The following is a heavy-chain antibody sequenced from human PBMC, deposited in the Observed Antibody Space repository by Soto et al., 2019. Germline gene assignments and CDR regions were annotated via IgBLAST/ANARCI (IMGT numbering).Heavy chain of an antibody. CDR3: ARWEAAAGFNWFDP. D-gene: IGHD6-13*01. V-gene: IGHV4-4*07. Sequence: SENLSLTCTVSGGSISSYYWSWIRQPAGKGLEWIGRIYTSGSTNYNPSLKSRVTMSVDTSKNQFSLKLSSVTAADTAVYYCARWEAAAGFNWFDPWGQGTLVTVSS. CDR2: IYTSGST. CDR1: GGSISSYY. J-gene: IGHJ5*02.